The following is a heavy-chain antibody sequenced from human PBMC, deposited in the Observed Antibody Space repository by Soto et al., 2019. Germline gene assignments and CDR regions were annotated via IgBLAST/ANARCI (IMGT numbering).Heavy chain of an antibody. Sequence: SETLSLTCAVYGGSFSCYCHWTWIRQPPGKGLEWIGEINDSGSTDYNPSLESRVTISADTSKNHFSLKLRSVTAADTAVYYCARAPYDNIWGSYRYIGFWGQGTQVTVSS. D-gene: IGHD3-16*02. J-gene: IGHJ4*02. CDR2: INDSGST. V-gene: IGHV4-34*01. CDR3: ARAPYDNIWGSYRYIGF. CDR1: GGSFSCYCH.